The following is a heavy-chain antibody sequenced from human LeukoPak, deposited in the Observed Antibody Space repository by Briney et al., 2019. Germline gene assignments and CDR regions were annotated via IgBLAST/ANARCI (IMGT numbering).Heavy chain of an antibody. J-gene: IGHJ4*02. V-gene: IGHV3-48*01. CDR3: VRRQVSGWFYFDY. D-gene: IGHD6-19*01. CDR1: GFTFSTYG. CDR2: SSDSRSTI. Sequence: PGGSLRLSCAASGFTFSTYGMNWVRQAPGKGLEWVSYSSDSRSTIYYADSVRGRFTISRDNAQNSLYLQMNSLRGEDTAVYYCVRRQVSGWFYFDYWGQGTLVTVSS.